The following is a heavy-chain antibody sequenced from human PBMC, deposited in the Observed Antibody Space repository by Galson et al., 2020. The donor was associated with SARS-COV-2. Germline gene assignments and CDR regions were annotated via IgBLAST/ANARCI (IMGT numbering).Heavy chain of an antibody. CDR3: FSVLSSATMGADDFDY. J-gene: IGHJ4*02. Sequence: GGSLRLSCSASGFNFSSYAMHWVRQAPGKGLEYVSAISSNGGSTYYADSVKGRFTISRDHSKNTLYLQMSSLRAEDTAVYYCFSVLSSATMGADDFDYWGQGTLVTVSS. CDR2: ISSNGGST. CDR1: GFNFSSYA. V-gene: IGHV3-64D*06. D-gene: IGHD3-16*01.